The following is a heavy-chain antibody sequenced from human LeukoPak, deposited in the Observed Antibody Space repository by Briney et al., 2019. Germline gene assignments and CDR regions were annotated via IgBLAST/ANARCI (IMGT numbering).Heavy chain of an antibody. Sequence: QPGGSLRLSCAASGFTFSSYGMHWVRQAPGKGLEWVAVISYDGSNKYYADSVKGRFTISRDNSKNTLYLQMNSLRAEDTAVYYCARVGYGDYVADYWGQGTLVTVSS. CDR1: GFTFSSYG. J-gene: IGHJ4*02. D-gene: IGHD4-17*01. CDR3: ARVGYGDYVADY. V-gene: IGHV3-30*03. CDR2: ISYDGSNK.